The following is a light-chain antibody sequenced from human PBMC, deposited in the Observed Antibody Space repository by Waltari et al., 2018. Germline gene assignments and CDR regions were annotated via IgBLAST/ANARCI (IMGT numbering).Light chain of an antibody. CDR1: QGVSSN. Sequence: EIVMTQSPATLSLYPGERATLACRASQGVSSNLAWYQQKPGQAPRFLIYGVSIRVTGIPARFSGSGSGTEFTLTISSLQSEDFAVYYCQQYNNWPPYTFGQGTKLEI. V-gene: IGKV3-15*01. CDR3: QQYNNWPPYT. CDR2: GVS. J-gene: IGKJ2*01.